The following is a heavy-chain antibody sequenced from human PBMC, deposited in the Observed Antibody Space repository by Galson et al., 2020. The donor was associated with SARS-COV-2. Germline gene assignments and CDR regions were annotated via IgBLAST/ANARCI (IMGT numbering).Heavy chain of an antibody. Sequence: GGSLRLSCAASGFTFSSYGMHWVRQAPGKGLEWVAVIWYDGSNKYYADSVKGRFTISRDNSKNTLYLQMNSLRAEDTAVYYCARHYFPKEAARVSGGYFDYWGQGTLGTVSS. J-gene: IGHJ4*02. D-gene: IGHD3-10*02. V-gene: IGHV3-33*01. CDR3: ARHYFPKEAARVSGGYFDY. CDR2: IWYDGSNK. CDR1: GFTFSSYG.